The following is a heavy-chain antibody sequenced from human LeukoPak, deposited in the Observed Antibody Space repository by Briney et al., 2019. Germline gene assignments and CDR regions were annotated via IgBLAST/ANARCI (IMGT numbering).Heavy chain of an antibody. Sequence: SETLSLTCAVYGGSFSGYYWSWIRQPPGKGLEWIGEINHSGSTNYNPSLKSRVTISVDTSKNQFSLKLSSVTAADTAVYYCSAAGSPLDFDYWGQGTLVTVSS. CDR3: SAAGSPLDFDY. CDR1: GGSFSGYY. D-gene: IGHD6-13*01. CDR2: INHSGST. J-gene: IGHJ4*02. V-gene: IGHV4-34*03.